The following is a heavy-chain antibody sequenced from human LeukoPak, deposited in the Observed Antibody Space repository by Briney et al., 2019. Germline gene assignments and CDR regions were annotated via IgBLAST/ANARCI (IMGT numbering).Heavy chain of an antibody. J-gene: IGHJ4*02. V-gene: IGHV1-18*01. CDR1: GYTFASYT. CDR2: ISAYNGNR. Sequence: ASVKVSCKTSGYTFASYTISWVRQAPGQGLEWMGWISAYNGNRNYAQNLQGRVTMTTDTSTSTAYMELRSLRSDDTAMYYCATNIAAAGSFDYWGQGTLVTVSS. CDR3: ATNIAAAGSFDY. D-gene: IGHD6-13*01.